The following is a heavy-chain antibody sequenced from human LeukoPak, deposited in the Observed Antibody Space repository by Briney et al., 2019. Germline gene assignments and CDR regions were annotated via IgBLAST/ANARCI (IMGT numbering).Heavy chain of an antibody. CDR1: GVSVSSGSYY. CDR2: ICDSSGST. J-gene: IGHJ3*02. V-gene: IGHV4-61*01. CDR3: ARRLRMAAVGDAIDI. D-gene: IGHD6-13*01. Sequence: SETLSLTCTVSGVSVSSGSYYWSWIRPPPGKGLEWVGYICDSSGSTNYNPCLKSTVTISVDTSKNQFSLRLRSVTDADTAVFYCARRLRMAAVGDAIDIWGHGTMVTVSS.